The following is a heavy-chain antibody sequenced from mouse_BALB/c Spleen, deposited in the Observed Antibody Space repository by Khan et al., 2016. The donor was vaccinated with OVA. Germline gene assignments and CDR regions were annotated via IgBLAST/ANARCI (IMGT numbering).Heavy chain of an antibody. CDR2: INPSSGGT. CDR1: GYTFTSYY. J-gene: IGHJ3*01. Sequence: QVQLKQSGAELVKPGAPVRLSCKASGYTFTSYYLYWVKQRPGQGLEWIGDINPSSGGTNFNEKLKSKATLTVDKSSSTAYIQLNSLTSEDSAVYYCTRSGYGSFTYWGQGTLVTVSA. V-gene: IGHV1S81*02. D-gene: IGHD2-2*01. CDR3: TRSGYGSFTY.